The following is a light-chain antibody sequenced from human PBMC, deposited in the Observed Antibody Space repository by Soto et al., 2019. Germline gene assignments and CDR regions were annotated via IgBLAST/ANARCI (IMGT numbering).Light chain of an antibody. Sequence: EIVLTQSPGTLSLSPGERATLSCRASQSVSSSYLVWYQQKPGQAPRLLIYGASSRASGIPDRFSGSGSGTDFTLTISRLEPEDFVVYYCQQYGSSSWTFGQGTKVEI. V-gene: IGKV3-20*01. CDR1: QSVSSSY. J-gene: IGKJ1*01. CDR2: GAS. CDR3: QQYGSSSWT.